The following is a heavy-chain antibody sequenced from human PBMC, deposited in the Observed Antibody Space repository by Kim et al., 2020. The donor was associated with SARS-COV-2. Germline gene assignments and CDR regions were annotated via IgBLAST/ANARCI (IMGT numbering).Heavy chain of an antibody. J-gene: IGHJ4*02. D-gene: IGHD3-22*01. CDR3: AKGGLLMGDSSGYDY. V-gene: IGHV3-9*01. Sequence: GGSLRLSCAASGFTFDDYAMHWVRQAPGKGLEWVSGISWNSGSIGYADSVKGRFTISRDNAKNSLYLQMNSLRAEDTALYYCAKGGLLMGDSSGYDYWGQGTLVTVSS. CDR1: GFTFDDYA. CDR2: ISWNSGSI.